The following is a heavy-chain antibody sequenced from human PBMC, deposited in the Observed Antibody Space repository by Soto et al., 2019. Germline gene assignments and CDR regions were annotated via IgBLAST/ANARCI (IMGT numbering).Heavy chain of an antibody. Sequence: SETLSLTCTVSGGSLREFGHFWTWIRQRPGRGLEWIGYSTYTGVTYYSPSLQSRISISVDTSKNQFSLTLNSVTAADTAVYYCATDSGGPPLNRFDSWGQGTLVTVSS. CDR3: ATDSGGPPLNRFDS. D-gene: IGHD3-16*01. V-gene: IGHV4-31*03. CDR1: GGSLREFGHF. CDR2: STYTGVT. J-gene: IGHJ5*01.